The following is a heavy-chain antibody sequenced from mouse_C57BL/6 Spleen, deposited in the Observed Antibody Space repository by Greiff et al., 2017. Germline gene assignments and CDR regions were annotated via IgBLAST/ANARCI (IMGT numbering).Heavy chain of an antibody. V-gene: IGHV5-4*01. CDR1: GFTFSSYA. Sequence: EVNLVESGGGLVKPGGSLKLSCAASGFTFSSYAMSWVRQTPEKRLEWVATISDGGSYTYYPDNVKGRFTISRDNAKNNLYLQMSHLKSEDTAMYYCAREGDGYSPYAMDYWGQGTSVTVSS. J-gene: IGHJ4*01. CDR3: AREGDGYSPYAMDY. D-gene: IGHD2-3*01. CDR2: ISDGGSYT.